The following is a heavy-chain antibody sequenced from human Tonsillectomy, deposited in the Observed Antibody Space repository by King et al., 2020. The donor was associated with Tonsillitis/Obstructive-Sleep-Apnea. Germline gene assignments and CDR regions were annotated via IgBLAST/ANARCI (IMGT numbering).Heavy chain of an antibody. Sequence: QLVQSGGGLVQPWGSLRLSCAASGFTFSSYAMSWVRQSPGQGLEWVSAIIGIGVSAYYADPVKGRFTLSRYNSKNTLYLQMNSLRAEDTAVYYCAKENDFWSGYTDYWGQGTLVTVSS. CDR1: GFTFSSYA. J-gene: IGHJ4*02. V-gene: IGHV3-23*04. CDR2: IIGIGVSA. CDR3: AKENDFWSGYTDY. D-gene: IGHD3-3*01.